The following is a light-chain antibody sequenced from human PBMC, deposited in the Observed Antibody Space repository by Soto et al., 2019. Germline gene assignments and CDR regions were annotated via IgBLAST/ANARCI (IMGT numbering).Light chain of an antibody. V-gene: IGKV3-15*01. CDR2: GAS. J-gene: IGKJ4*01. Sequence: EIVLTQSPVTLSVSPGERATLSCRASQSISTTLVWYQQKPGQPPRLLIYGASTRATGVPARFSGSGSGTEFTLTISSLQSEDFAVYYCQEYNNWHPITFGGGTKVDIK. CDR3: QEYNNWHPIT. CDR1: QSISTT.